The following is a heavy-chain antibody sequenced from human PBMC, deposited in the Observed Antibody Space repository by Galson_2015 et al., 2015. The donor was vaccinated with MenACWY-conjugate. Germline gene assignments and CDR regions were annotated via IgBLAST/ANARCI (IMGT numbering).Heavy chain of an antibody. CDR3: ARDHVVARIYFDY. D-gene: IGHD6-19*01. J-gene: IGHJ4*02. CDR2: INQDGRET. CDR1: GFTFTRYW. V-gene: IGHV3-7*03. Sequence: SLRLSCAASGFTFTRYWMSWVRQAPGKGLEWVANINQDGRETYYVDSVKGRFTISRDNAKNSLYLQVNSLRAEDTAVYYCARDHVVARIYFDYWGQGTPVTVSS.